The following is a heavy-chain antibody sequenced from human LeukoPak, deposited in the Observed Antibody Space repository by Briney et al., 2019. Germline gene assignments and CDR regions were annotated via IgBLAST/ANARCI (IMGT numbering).Heavy chain of an antibody. Sequence: SETLSLTCTVSGGSISSYYWSWIRQPPGKGLEWIGYIYYSGSTNYNPSLKSRVTISVDTSKNQFSLKLSSVTAADTAVYYCARLSLKVLEWSPTKGKETRYFDYWGQGTLVTVSS. J-gene: IGHJ4*02. CDR3: ARLSLKVLEWSPTKGKETRYFDY. CDR1: GGSISSYY. D-gene: IGHD3-3*01. CDR2: IYYSGST. V-gene: IGHV4-59*12.